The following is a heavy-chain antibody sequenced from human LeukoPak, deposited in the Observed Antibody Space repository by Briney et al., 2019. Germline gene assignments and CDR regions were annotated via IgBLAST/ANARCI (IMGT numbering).Heavy chain of an antibody. CDR2: INSDGSST. V-gene: IGHV3-74*01. J-gene: IGHJ4*02. CDR1: GFTFSSYW. D-gene: IGHD2-21*02. Sequence: GGSLRLSCAASGFTFSSYWMHWVRQAPGKGLVWVSRINSDGSSTSYADSVKGRFTISRDNAKNTLYLRMNSLRAEDTAVYYCASQLRGVVTPSNAFDYWGQGTLVTVSS. CDR3: ASQLRGVVTPSNAFDY.